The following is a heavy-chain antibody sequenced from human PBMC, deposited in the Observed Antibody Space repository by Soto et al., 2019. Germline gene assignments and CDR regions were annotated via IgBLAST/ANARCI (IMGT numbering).Heavy chain of an antibody. J-gene: IGHJ6*02. Sequence: GGSLRLSCAASGFTFSSYDMHWVRQATGKGLEWVSAIGTAGDTYYPGSVKGRFTISRENAKNSLYLQMNSLRAEDTAVYYCARDCSSTSCSRYNYYGMDVWGQGTTVTVSS. CDR3: ARDCSSTSCSRYNYYGMDV. CDR2: IGTAGDT. D-gene: IGHD2-2*01. CDR1: GFTFSSYD. V-gene: IGHV3-13*01.